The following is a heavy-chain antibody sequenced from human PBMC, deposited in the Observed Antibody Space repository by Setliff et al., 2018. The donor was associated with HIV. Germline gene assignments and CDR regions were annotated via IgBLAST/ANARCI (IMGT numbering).Heavy chain of an antibody. Sequence: ASVKVSCKASGYSFINYGISWVRQAPGQGLEWMGIINPSGGSTSYAQKFQGRVTMTRDTSTSTVYMELSSLRSEDTAVYYCATTKGLSSGYDYWGQGTLVTVSS. J-gene: IGHJ4*02. CDR3: ATTKGLSSGYDY. CDR2: INPSGGST. D-gene: IGHD3-22*01. V-gene: IGHV1-46*01. CDR1: GYSFINYG.